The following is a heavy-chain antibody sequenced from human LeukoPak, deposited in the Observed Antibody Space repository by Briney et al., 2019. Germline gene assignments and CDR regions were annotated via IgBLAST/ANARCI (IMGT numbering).Heavy chain of an antibody. CDR2: ISGSGDNT. D-gene: IGHD3-22*01. J-gene: IGHJ4*02. CDR3: AKGSYYDNSGSFYFDY. CDR1: GFTFSSYA. Sequence: GGSLRLSCAASGFTFSSYAMSWVRQAPGKGLEWVSGISGSGDNTYYADSVKGRFTISRDNSKDTLYVQVNSLGTEDTAAYYCAKGSYYDNSGSFYFDYWGQGTLVTVSS. V-gene: IGHV3-23*01.